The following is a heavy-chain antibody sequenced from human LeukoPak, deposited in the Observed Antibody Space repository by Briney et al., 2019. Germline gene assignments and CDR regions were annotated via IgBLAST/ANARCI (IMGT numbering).Heavy chain of an antibody. J-gene: IGHJ4*02. Sequence: GGSLRLSCAASGFTFSDYYMSWIRQAPGKGLEWGSYISSSGSTIYYADSVKGRFTISRDNAKNSLYLQMNSLRAEDTAVYYCARDITYYYGSGSYCIDRLFDYWGQGTLVTVPS. V-gene: IGHV3-11*01. CDR2: ISSSGSTI. CDR1: GFTFSDYY. D-gene: IGHD3-10*01. CDR3: ARDITYYYGSGSYCIDRLFDY.